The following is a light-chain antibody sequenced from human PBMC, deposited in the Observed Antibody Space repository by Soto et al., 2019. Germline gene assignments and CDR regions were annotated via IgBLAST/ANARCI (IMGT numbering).Light chain of an antibody. V-gene: IGKV1-5*03. Sequence: DIQLTQSPSTLSASVGDRVTITCRASQSITYWLAWYQQKPGKAPKLLIYKASTLETGVPSRFGGSGSGTEFTLTISGLQPDDFATYYCQHYISYSAFTFGPGTKVDIK. CDR1: QSITYW. CDR3: QHYISYSAFT. CDR2: KAS. J-gene: IGKJ3*01.